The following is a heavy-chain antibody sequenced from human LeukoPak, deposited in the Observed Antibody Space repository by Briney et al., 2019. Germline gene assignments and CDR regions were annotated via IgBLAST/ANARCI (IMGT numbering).Heavy chain of an antibody. CDR3: ARDRNLYSGSFAS. D-gene: IGHD1-26*01. CDR2: INPSSGAT. V-gene: IGHV1-2*06. Sequence: ASVKVSCXASGYTFSGDHMHWVRQAPRQGLEWMGRINPSSGATHFAQNFQGRVTMTRDTSISTAYMELSRLTSDDTAVYYCARDRNLYSGSFASWGQGTLVTVSS. CDR1: GYTFSGDH. J-gene: IGHJ4*02.